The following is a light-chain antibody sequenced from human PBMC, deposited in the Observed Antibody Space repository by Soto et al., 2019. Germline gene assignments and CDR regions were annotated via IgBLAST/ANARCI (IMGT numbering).Light chain of an antibody. CDR3: QQASSFPHT. V-gene: IGKV1-12*01. J-gene: IGKJ2*01. Sequence: DIQMTQSPSTVSASVGDGVTITCRASQPISSWLAWFRQRPGKAPELLIYAASTLHSGVPSRFSGSGSGTAFALTISGLQPEDFATYYCQQASSFPHTFGQGTRVDIK. CDR2: AAS. CDR1: QPISSW.